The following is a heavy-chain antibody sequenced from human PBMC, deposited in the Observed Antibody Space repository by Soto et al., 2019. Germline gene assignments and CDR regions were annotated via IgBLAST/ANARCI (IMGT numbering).Heavy chain of an antibody. V-gene: IGHV4-59*08. CDR2: IYYSGST. J-gene: IGHJ4*02. Sequence: PSETLSLTCTVSGGSISSYYWSWIRQPPGKGLEWIGYIYYSGSTNYNPSLKSRVTISVDTSKNQFSLKLSSVTAADTAVYYCSQGVAADYFDYWGQGTLVTVSS. CDR1: GGSISSYY. CDR3: SQGVAADYFDY. D-gene: IGHD2-15*01.